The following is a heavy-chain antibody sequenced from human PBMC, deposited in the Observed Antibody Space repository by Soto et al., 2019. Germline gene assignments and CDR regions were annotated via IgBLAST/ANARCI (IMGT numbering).Heavy chain of an antibody. V-gene: IGHV4-39*01. Sequence: QLQLQESGPGLVKPSETLSLTCTVSGGSISSSSYYWGWIRQPPGKGLEWIGSIYYSGSTYYNPSLKSRVTISVDTSKNQVSLKLSSVTAADTAVYYCARHRAIVLMVYALYYFDYWGQGTLVTVSS. D-gene: IGHD2-8*01. J-gene: IGHJ4*02. CDR1: GGSISSSSYY. CDR3: ARHRAIVLMVYALYYFDY. CDR2: IYYSGST.